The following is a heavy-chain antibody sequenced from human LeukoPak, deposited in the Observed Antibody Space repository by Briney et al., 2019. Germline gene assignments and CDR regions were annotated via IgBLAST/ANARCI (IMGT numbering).Heavy chain of an antibody. J-gene: IGHJ4*02. Sequence: PGGSLRLSCAASGFNFSIYSMYWIRQAPGKGLEWVSSINSRSNQIYYADSVKGRFTISRDNAGNSLYLQMNSLRADDSAMYYCARVHYGIDYWGQGTLVTVSS. D-gene: IGHD4-17*01. CDR1: GFNFSIYS. CDR2: INSRSNQI. V-gene: IGHV3-21*01. CDR3: ARVHYGIDY.